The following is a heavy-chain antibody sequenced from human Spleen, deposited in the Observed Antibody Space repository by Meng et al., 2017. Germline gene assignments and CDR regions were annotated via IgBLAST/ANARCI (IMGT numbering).Heavy chain of an antibody. Sequence: VQLQESGPGLVRPSETPSLPCTVSGGSVSSGSYYWSWIRQPPGKGLEWIGYIYYSGSTNYNPSLKSRVTISVDTSKNQFSLKLSSVTAADTAVYYCARDDSSGYYSYWGQGTLVTSPQ. CDR2: IYYSGST. V-gene: IGHV4-61*01. CDR1: GGSVSSGSYY. D-gene: IGHD3-22*01. CDR3: ARDDSSGYYSY. J-gene: IGHJ4*02.